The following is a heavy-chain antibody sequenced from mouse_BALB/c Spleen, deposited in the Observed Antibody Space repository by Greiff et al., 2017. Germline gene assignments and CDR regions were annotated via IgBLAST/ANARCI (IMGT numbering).Heavy chain of an antibody. J-gene: IGHJ1*01. CDR2: ISSGGST. CDR1: GFTFSSYA. V-gene: IGHV5-6-5*01. CDR3: ARRHYYGSSHWYFDV. Sequence: EVMLVESGGGLVKPGGSLKLSCAASGFTFSSYAMSWVRQTPEKRLEWVASISSGGSTYYPDSVKGRFTISRDNARNILYLQMSSLRSEDTAMYYCARRHYYGSSHWYFDVWGAGTTVTVSS. D-gene: IGHD1-1*01.